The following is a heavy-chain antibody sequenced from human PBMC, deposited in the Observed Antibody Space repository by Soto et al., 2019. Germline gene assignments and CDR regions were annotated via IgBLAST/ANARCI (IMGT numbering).Heavy chain of an antibody. J-gene: IGHJ3*02. CDR1: GFRFSSFS. CDR3: AKVSTVTTSGSFDI. V-gene: IGHV3-23*01. D-gene: IGHD4-17*01. CDR2: ISGSGDNT. Sequence: GGSMRLSCAASGFRFSSFSMSWVRQDPGKGLEWVSAISGSGDNTYYADSVKGRFTISRDNSKNTLYLQVNSLTAEDTAVYYCAKVSTVTTSGSFDIWGQGTMVTVSS.